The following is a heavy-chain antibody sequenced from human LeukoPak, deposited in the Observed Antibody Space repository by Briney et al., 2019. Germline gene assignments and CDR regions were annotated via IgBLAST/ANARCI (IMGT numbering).Heavy chain of an antibody. D-gene: IGHD3-10*01. CDR3: ARDSPIYVTMVRGSLYYYYMDV. CDR2: IYFSGST. V-gene: IGHV4-39*02. Sequence: SETLSLTCTVSGGSISSSSYYWGWIRQPPGKGLEWIGSIYFSGSTHYNPSLKRRVTISVDTSKNQFSLKLSSVTAADTAVYYCARDSPIYVTMVRGSLYYYYMDVWGKGTTVTVSS. CDR1: GGSISSSSYY. J-gene: IGHJ6*03.